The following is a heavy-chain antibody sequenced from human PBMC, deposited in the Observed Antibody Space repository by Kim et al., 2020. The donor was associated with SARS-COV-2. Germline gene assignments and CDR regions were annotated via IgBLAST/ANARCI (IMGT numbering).Heavy chain of an antibody. J-gene: IGHJ4*02. Sequence: AQKFQGRVTMTRDTSISTAYMELSRLRSDDTAVYYCAREGRLERRANFDYWGQGTLVTVSS. CDR3: AREGRLERRANFDY. D-gene: IGHD1-1*01. V-gene: IGHV1-2*02.